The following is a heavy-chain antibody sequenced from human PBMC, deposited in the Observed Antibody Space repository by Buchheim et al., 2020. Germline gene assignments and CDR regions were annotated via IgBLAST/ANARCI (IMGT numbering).Heavy chain of an antibody. CDR2: ISSSSITI. CDR3: ARERNYYGMDV. Sequence: EVQLVESGGGLVQPGGSLRLSCAASGFTFSTYSMNWVRQAPGKGLEWVSYISSSSITIYYADSVKGRFTISRDNAKNSLSLQMNSLRDEDTAVYYCARERNYYGMDVWGQGTT. CDR1: GFTFSTYS. J-gene: IGHJ6*02. V-gene: IGHV3-48*02.